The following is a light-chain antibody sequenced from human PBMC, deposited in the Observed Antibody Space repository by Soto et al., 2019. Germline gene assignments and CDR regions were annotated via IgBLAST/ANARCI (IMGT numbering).Light chain of an antibody. CDR2: DAS. Sequence: EIVLTQSPATLSLSPGERATLSCRASQGVSSYLAWYQQKPGQAPRLLIYDASNRATGIPARFSGSGPGTDFTLTISSLEPEDFAVYYCQQRSNWPYTCGQGTKLEI. CDR1: QGVSSY. J-gene: IGKJ2*01. CDR3: QQRSNWPYT. V-gene: IGKV3D-11*01.